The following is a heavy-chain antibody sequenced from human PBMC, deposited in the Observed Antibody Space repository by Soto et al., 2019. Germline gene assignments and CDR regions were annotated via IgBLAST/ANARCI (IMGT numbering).Heavy chain of an antibody. Sequence: VKVSCKASGFTFTSSAVQWVRQARGQRLEWIGWIVVGSGNTNYAQKFQERVTITRDMSTSTAYMELSSLRSEVTAVYYCAAPQTYYYDSSGYYSDAFDIWGQGTMVTVSS. CDR2: IVVGSGNT. CDR1: GFTFTSSA. J-gene: IGHJ3*02. V-gene: IGHV1-58*01. CDR3: AAPQTYYYDSSGYYSDAFDI. D-gene: IGHD3-22*01.